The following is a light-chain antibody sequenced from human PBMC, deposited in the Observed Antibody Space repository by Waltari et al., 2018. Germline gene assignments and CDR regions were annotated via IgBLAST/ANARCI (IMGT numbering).Light chain of an antibody. V-gene: IGLV2-11*01. Sequence: QSALTQPRSVSGSPGQSVTISCTGTSSDVGGYNYVSWYQQHPGKAPKLMIYDVSKRRSVGPERVSGSKAGTTASLTISGRQAEDEADYYCCSYAGSYADVVFGGGTKLTVL. CDR3: CSYAGSYADVV. CDR1: SSDVGGYNY. J-gene: IGLJ2*01. CDR2: DVS.